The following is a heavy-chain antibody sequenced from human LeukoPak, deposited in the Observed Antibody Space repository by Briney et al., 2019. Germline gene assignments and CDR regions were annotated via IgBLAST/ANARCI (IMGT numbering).Heavy chain of an antibody. D-gene: IGHD3-10*01. CDR2: ISGSDGST. CDR3: VEGGAVRFDY. J-gene: IGHJ4*02. Sequence: GGSLRLSCAASGFTFSSYGMSWVRQAPGKGLEWVSAISGSDGSTNYADSVKGRFTISRDNSKNTLYVQMNSLRAEDTAVYYCVEGGAVRFDYWGQGTLVAVSS. V-gene: IGHV3-23*01. CDR1: GFTFSSYG.